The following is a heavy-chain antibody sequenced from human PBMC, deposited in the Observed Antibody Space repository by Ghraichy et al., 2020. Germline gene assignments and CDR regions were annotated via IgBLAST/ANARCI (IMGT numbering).Heavy chain of an antibody. Sequence: SETLSLTCAVYGGSFSDYYWSWIRQPPGKGLEWIGDITHNRDTNYNPSLQSRVTLLVDTSKNQFSLKLRSVTAADTAVYFCAREGIWPYSRSWYRGFDIWGQGTLATVSS. CDR1: GGSFSDYY. CDR2: ITHNRDT. J-gene: IGHJ3*02. D-gene: IGHD6-13*01. V-gene: IGHV4-34*01. CDR3: AREGIWPYSRSWYRGFDI.